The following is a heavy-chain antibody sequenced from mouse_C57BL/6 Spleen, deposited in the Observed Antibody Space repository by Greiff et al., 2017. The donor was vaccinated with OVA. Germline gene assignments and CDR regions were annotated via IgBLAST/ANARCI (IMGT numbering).Heavy chain of an antibody. Sequence: VKLVESGGGLVQPGGSLSLSCAASGFTFTDYYMSWVRQPPGKALEWLGFIRNKANGYTTEYSASVKGRFTISRDNSQSILYLQMNALRAEDSATYYCARYPYGSSLYYAMDYWGQGTSVTVSS. CDR2: IRNKANGYTT. CDR3: ARYPYGSSLYYAMDY. V-gene: IGHV7-3*01. CDR1: GFTFTDYY. D-gene: IGHD1-1*01. J-gene: IGHJ4*01.